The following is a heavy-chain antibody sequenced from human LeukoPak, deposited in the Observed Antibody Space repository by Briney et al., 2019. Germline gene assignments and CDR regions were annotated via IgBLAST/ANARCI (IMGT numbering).Heavy chain of an antibody. V-gene: IGHV4-59*01. J-gene: IGHJ4*02. CDR2: IYYSGST. Sequence: SETLSLTCTVSGGSISSYYWSWIRQPPGKGLEWIGYIYYSGSTNYNPSLKSRVTISVDTSKNQFSLRLSSVTAADTAVYYCARDLGDGFDYWGQGTLVIVSS. D-gene: IGHD2-21*01. CDR1: GGSISSYY. CDR3: ARDLGDGFDY.